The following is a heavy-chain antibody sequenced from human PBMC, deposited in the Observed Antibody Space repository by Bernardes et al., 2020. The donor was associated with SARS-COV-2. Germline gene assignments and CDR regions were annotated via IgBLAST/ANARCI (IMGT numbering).Heavy chain of an antibody. D-gene: IGHD6-19*01. CDR1: GYTFTSYG. CDR3: ARDFGSSGWPYPYTYYFDY. V-gene: IGHV1-18*01. CDR2: ISAYNGNT. J-gene: IGHJ4*02. Sequence: ASVKVSCKASGYTFTSYGISWVRQAPGQGLEWMGWISAYNGNTNYAQKLQGRVTMTTDTSTSTAYMELRSLRSDDTAVYYCARDFGSSGWPYPYTYYFDYWGQGTLVTVSS.